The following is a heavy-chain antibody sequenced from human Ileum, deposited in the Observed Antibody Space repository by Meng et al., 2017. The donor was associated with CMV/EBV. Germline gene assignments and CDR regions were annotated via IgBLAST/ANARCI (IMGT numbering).Heavy chain of an antibody. D-gene: IGHD6-13*01. Sequence: GSLRLSCAASGFTFNSYIMNWVRQAPGKGLEWVSLVHKNGNTNYADSVKGRFTISRDDSKNTLYLQMNSLRAEDTAMYYCARLLLGSTWTFQSWGQGTLVTVSS. J-gene: IGHJ4*02. CDR3: ARLLLGSTWTFQS. CDR1: GFTFNSYI. CDR2: VHKNGNT. V-gene: IGHV3-23*05.